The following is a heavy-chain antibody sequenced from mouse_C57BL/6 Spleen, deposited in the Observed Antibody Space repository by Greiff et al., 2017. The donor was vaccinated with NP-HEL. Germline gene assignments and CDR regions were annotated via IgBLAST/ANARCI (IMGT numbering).Heavy chain of an antibody. D-gene: IGHD1-1*01. Sequence: QVQLKQSGAELARPGASVKLSCKASGYTFTSYGISWVKQRTGQGLEWIGEIYPRSGNTYYNEKFKGKATLTADKSSSTAYMELRSLTSEDSAVYFCARGGVFITTGKDYCDYWGQGTTLTVSS. V-gene: IGHV1-81*01. CDR1: GYTFTSYG. CDR2: IYPRSGNT. J-gene: IGHJ2*01. CDR3: ARGGVFITTGKDYCDY.